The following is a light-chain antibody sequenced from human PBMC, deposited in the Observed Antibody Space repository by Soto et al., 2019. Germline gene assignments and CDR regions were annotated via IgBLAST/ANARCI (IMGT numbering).Light chain of an antibody. CDR3: SSYAGSDILL. CDR1: STDVGGYNS. V-gene: IGLV2-8*01. Sequence: QSVLTQPPSASGAPGQSVTVSCTGTSTDVGGYNSVSWYQQHPGKAPKLIIYEVDKRPSGVPDRFYGSKSGNTASLTVFGLQDDDEADYFCSSYAGSDILLFGGGTKLTVL. CDR2: EVD. J-gene: IGLJ2*01.